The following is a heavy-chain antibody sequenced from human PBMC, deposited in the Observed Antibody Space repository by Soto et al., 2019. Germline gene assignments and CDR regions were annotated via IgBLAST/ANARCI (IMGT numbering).Heavy chain of an antibody. CDR2: ISSSSSTI. CDR1: GFTFSSYS. J-gene: IGHJ3*02. Sequence: GGSLRLSCAASGFTFSSYSMNWVRQAPGKGLEWVSYISSSSSTIYYADSVKGRFTISRDNAKNSLYLQMNSLRAEDTAVYYCARDPQWLVHAFDIWGQGTMVTVSS. V-gene: IGHV3-48*01. CDR3: ARDPQWLVHAFDI. D-gene: IGHD6-19*01.